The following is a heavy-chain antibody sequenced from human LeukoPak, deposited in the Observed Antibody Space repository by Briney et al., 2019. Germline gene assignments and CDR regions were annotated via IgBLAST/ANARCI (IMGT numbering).Heavy chain of an antibody. D-gene: IGHD1-26*01. CDR3: ARVRIGADPFVAFDI. Sequence: SETLSLTYTVSGGSISSYYWSWIRQPPGKGLEWIGYIYYSGSTNYNPSLKSRVTISVDTSKNQFSLKLSSVTAADTAVYYCARVRIGADPFVAFDIWGQGTMVTVSS. J-gene: IGHJ3*02. V-gene: IGHV4-59*12. CDR1: GGSISSYY. CDR2: IYYSGST.